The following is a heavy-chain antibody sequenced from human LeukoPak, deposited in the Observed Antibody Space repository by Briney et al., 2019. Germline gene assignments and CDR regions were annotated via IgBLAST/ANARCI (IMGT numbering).Heavy chain of an antibody. J-gene: IGHJ4*02. Sequence: PSETLSLTCAVSGVSFNDYYWSWVRQTPGNGLEWIGEINHSGYTNDSPSLKSRVTISIDTSRKQFSLNLRSVTVADTGIYYCTRMTTGHDYWGQGTLVTVSS. D-gene: IGHD4-17*01. CDR2: INHSGYT. CDR3: TRMTTGHDY. V-gene: IGHV4-34*01. CDR1: GVSFNDYY.